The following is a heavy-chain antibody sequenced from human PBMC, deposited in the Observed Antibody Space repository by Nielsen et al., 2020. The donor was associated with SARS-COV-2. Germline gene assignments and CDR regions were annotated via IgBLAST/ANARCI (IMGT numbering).Heavy chain of an antibody. CDR3: ASLYSSSWYSPFDY. CDR2: ISWNSGSI. V-gene: IGHV3-9*01. J-gene: IGHJ4*02. D-gene: IGHD6-13*01. Sequence: SLKISCAASGFTFYDYAMHWVRQAPGKGLEWVSGISWNSGSIGYADSVKGRFTISRDNAKNSLYLQMNSLRAEDTALYYCASLYSSSWYSPFDYWGQGTLVTVSS. CDR1: GFTFYDYA.